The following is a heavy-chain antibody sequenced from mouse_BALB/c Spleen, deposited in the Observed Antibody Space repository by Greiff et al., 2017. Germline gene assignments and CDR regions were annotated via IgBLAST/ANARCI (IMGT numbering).Heavy chain of an antibody. CDR2: ISYDGSN. Sequence: EVKLQESGPGLVKPSQSLSLTCSVTGYSITSGYYWNWIRQFPGNKLEWMGYISYDGSNNYNPSLKNRISITRDTSKNQFFLKLNSVTTEDTATYCCAREGELRFFDYWGQGTTLTVSA. CDR1: GYSITSGYY. V-gene: IGHV3-6*02. J-gene: IGHJ2*01. CDR3: AREGELRFFDY.